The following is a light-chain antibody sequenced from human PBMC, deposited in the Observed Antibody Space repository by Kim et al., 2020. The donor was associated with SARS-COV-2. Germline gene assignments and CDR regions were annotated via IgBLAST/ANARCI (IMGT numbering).Light chain of an antibody. CDR3: LQHNSYPPYT. Sequence: AALGVSVTMTVQASQSIRNSLGWYQQKPGKAPKRLLYAAFSLQSWVPSRFSGSGSGAEFTLTISSLQPADFATFYCLQHNSYPPYTFGQGTKLEI. V-gene: IGKV1-17*01. CDR1: QSIRNS. J-gene: IGKJ2*01. CDR2: AAF.